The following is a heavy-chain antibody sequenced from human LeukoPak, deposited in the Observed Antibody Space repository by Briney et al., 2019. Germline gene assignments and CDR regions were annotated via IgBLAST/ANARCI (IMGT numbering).Heavy chain of an antibody. CDR3: ARDPSLRTTLDY. CDR1: GFTFSSYA. D-gene: IGHD1-1*01. V-gene: IGHV3-30-3*01. Sequence: QSGGSLRLSCAASGFTFSSYAMSWVRQAPGKGLQWVAIVSYDGSNKYYADSVKGRFTISRDSSKNTVSLQMNSLRTDDTAVYYCARDPSLRTTLDYWGQGTLVTVSS. J-gene: IGHJ4*02. CDR2: VSYDGSNK.